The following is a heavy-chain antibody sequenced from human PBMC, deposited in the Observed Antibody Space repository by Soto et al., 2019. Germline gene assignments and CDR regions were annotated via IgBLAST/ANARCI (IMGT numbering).Heavy chain of an antibody. J-gene: IGHJ1*01. Sequence: QMQLQESGPGLVKPSETLSLTCAVSGASISSEQSWSWVRQPPGKGLEWIGEIHHSGSTNNNPSLKRPVTPSVDKSKNQFSLSLSSVTAAGTAVYYCARSFGWYAIDQWGQGTLVTVSS. D-gene: IGHD6-19*01. CDR1: GASISSEQS. CDR3: ARSFGWYAIDQ. CDR2: IHHSGST. V-gene: IGHV4-4*02.